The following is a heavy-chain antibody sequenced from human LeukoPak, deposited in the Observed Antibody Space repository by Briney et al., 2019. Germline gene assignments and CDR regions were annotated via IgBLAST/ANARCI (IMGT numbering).Heavy chain of an antibody. D-gene: IGHD3-22*01. Sequence: SETLSLTCTVSGGSISRYYWSWIRQPPGKGLEWIGEINHSGSTNYDPSLKSRVTISVDTSKNQFSLKLSSVTAADTAVYYCARGRGGLRYYYDSSGYYPTFDYWGQGTLVTVSS. CDR2: INHSGST. J-gene: IGHJ4*02. CDR3: ARGRGGLRYYYDSSGYYPTFDY. CDR1: GGSISRYY. V-gene: IGHV4-34*01.